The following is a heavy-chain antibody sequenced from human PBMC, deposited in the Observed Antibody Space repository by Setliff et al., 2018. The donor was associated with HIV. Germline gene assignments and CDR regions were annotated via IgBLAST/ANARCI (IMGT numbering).Heavy chain of an antibody. V-gene: IGHV3-48*01. CDR1: GFVFTDHS. Sequence: PGGSLRLSCAASGFVFTDHSLHWVRQAPGEGLEWISYISATGTTVSYADSGRGRFIISRDSVRNEVYLQMKSLRVDDTALYYCVRDQLRWPERWDFDFWGQGTLVTVSS. CDR3: VRDQLRWPERWDFDF. CDR2: ISATGTTV. D-gene: IGHD1-26*01. J-gene: IGHJ4*02.